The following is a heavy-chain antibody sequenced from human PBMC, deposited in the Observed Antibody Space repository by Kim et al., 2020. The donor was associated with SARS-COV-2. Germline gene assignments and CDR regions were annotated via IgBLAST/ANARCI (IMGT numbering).Heavy chain of an antibody. D-gene: IGHD3-10*02. V-gene: IGHV4-31*03. CDR2: IYYSGST. J-gene: IGHJ3*02. Sequence: SETLSLTCTVSGGSISSGGYYWSWIRQHPGKGLEWIGYIYYSGSTYYNPSLKSRVTISVDTSKNQFSLKLSSVTAADTAVYYCARVSTMSDAFDIWGQGTMVTVSS. CDR1: GGSISSGGYY. CDR3: ARVSTMSDAFDI.